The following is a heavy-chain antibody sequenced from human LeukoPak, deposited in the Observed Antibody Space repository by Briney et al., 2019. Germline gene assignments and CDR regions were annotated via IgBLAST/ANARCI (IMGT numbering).Heavy chain of an antibody. D-gene: IGHD6-6*01. CDR3: AKDRQPEAARPFDY. CDR1: GFTFSSYS. CDR2: ISSDSNNI. V-gene: IGHV3-48*01. Sequence: GGSLRLSCTASGFTFSSYSMNWVRQAPGKGLEWVSYISSDSNNIQYADSVKGRFTISRDNAKSSLYLQMNSLRAEDTAVYFCAKDRQPEAARPFDYWGQGALVSVSS. J-gene: IGHJ4*02.